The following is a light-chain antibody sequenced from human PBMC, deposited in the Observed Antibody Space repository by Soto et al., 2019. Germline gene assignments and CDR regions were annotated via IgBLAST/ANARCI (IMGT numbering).Light chain of an antibody. CDR2: GSS. Sequence: ILLTQSPATLPVSPGEIATLSCRASQSVGSNLAWFQQKPGQAPRLLIYGSSTRATGVPARFSGSGSGTDFTLTISCLQSEDFATYYCQQYYSYPLTFGQGTRLEIK. CDR1: QSVGSN. V-gene: IGKV3-15*01. CDR3: QQYYSYPLT. J-gene: IGKJ5*01.